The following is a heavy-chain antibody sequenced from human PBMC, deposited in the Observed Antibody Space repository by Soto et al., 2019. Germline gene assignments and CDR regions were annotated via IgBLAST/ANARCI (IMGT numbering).Heavy chain of an antibody. CDR3: ARAGGTTVTGLWHFDS. D-gene: IGHD4-17*01. CDR1: GFTFNTYS. Sequence: RRLSCEASGFTFNTYSMHWVRQPPGKGLEWLAAIWYDGTQEYYADSVKGRFIISRDNSKKTLYLEMNSLRAEDTAVYYCARAGGTTVTGLWHFDSWGQGTLVTVSS. J-gene: IGHJ4*02. CDR2: IWYDGTQE. V-gene: IGHV3-33*01.